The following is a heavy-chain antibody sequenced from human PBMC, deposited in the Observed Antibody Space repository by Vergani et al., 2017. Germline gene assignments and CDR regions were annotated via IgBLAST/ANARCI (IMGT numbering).Heavy chain of an antibody. CDR1: GGSMSSGSSY. CDR2: IHTSGNT. Sequence: QVQLQESGPGLVRPSQTLSLICTVSGGSMSSGSSYWSWIRQSAGKGLEWIGRIHTSGNTNYNPSLKSRVTMSEDTSKNQFSLNLTSVTAADTAVYYCARGSCLGGSRSRPLFDYWGRGTLVTVSS. J-gene: IGHJ4*02. D-gene: IGHD2-15*01. CDR3: ARGSCLGGSRSRPLFDY. V-gene: IGHV4-61*02.